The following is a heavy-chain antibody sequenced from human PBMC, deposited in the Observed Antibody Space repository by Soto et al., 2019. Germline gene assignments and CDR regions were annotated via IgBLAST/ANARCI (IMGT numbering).Heavy chain of an antibody. CDR1: GGSISSYY. J-gene: IGHJ6*02. CDR3: ARDPSYYDSSGYYHDHRYLLAV. D-gene: IGHD3-22*01. V-gene: IGHV4-59*01. Sequence: SKTLSLTCTVPGGSISSYYWTWIGQPPGKGLEWIGYIYYSGSTNYNPSLKSRVTISVDTSKNQFSLKPSSVTAADTAVYYCARDPSYYDSSGYYHDHRYLLAVRAQGTTVPVSS. CDR2: IYYSGST.